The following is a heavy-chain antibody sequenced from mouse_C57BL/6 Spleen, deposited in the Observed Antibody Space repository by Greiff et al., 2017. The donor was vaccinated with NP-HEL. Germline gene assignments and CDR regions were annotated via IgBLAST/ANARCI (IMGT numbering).Heavy chain of an antibody. D-gene: IGHD2-3*01. CDR1: GYTFTSYW. CDR3: ARGLYECAY. Sequence: QVQLQQPGAELVMPGASVKLSCKASGYTFTSYWMHWVKQRPGQGLEWIGEIDPSDSYTNYNQKFKGKSTLTVDKSSSTAYMQLSSLTSEDSAVYYCARGLYECAYWGQGTLVTVSA. J-gene: IGHJ3*01. CDR2: IDPSDSYT. V-gene: IGHV1-69*01.